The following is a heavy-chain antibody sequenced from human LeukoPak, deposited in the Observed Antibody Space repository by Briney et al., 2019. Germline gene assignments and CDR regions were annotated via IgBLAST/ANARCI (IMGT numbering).Heavy chain of an antibody. V-gene: IGHV4-59*08. Sequence: SETLSLTCTVSGGSMSSNYWSWIRQPPGKGLEWIGYIYYSGSTYYNPSLKSRVTISVDTSKNQFSLKLSSVTVADTAVYYCARNRYYYGSGNYGVPNWFDPWGQGTLVTVSS. J-gene: IGHJ5*02. CDR3: ARNRYYYGSGNYGVPNWFDP. CDR1: GGSMSSNY. CDR2: IYYSGST. D-gene: IGHD3-10*01.